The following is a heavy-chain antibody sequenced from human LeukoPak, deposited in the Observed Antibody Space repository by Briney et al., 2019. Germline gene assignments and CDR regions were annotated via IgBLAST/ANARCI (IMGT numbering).Heavy chain of an antibody. Sequence: PSETLSLTCTVSGGSISSGGYYWIWIRQHSGKGLEWIGCIYYSGSTYYNPSLKSRVTISVDTSKNQFSLKLSSVTAADTAVYYCARDHSYYFGSQTSTLDVWGQGTAVTVSS. CDR2: IYYSGST. V-gene: IGHV4-31*03. D-gene: IGHD3-10*01. CDR3: ARDHSYYFGSQTSTLDV. J-gene: IGHJ6*02. CDR1: GGSISSGGYY.